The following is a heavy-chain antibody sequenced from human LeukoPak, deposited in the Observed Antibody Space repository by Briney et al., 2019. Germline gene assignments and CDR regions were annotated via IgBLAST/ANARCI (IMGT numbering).Heavy chain of an antibody. CDR3: ARNSGSGFDY. J-gene: IGHJ4*02. Sequence: ASVKVSCKASGYIFTSYYIVWVRQAPGQGLEWMGRIDPSGGSTSYAQKFQGRVTMTRGTSTSTVYMELSSLISEDTAVYYCARNSGSGFDYWGQGTLVTVSS. D-gene: IGHD2-15*01. V-gene: IGHV1-46*01. CDR1: GYIFTSYY. CDR2: IDPSGGST.